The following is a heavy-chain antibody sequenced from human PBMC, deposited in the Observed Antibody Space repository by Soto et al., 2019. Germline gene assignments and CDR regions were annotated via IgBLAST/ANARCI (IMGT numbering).Heavy chain of an antibody. D-gene: IGHD2-15*01. Sequence: EVQLMQSGGEVKKPGASLRISCKASGYNFTNYWITWVRQMPGKGLEWLGRIDPSDSYRKYSPSFQGHVTISVDKSIDIVYLQWSNLKASDTAMYYCARQVAAPALFYCHGVDVWGQGTSVAVSS. J-gene: IGHJ6*02. V-gene: IGHV5-10-1*03. CDR2: IDPSDSYR. CDR1: GYNFTNYW. CDR3: ARQVAAPALFYCHGVDV.